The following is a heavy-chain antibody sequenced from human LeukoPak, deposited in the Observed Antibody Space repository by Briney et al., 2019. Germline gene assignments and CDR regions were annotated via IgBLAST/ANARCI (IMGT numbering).Heavy chain of an antibody. CDR2: INAGNGNT. V-gene: IGHV1-3*01. CDR3: AREAEGGSGSLYFDY. J-gene: IGHJ4*02. Sequence: ASEKVSCKASGYTFTSYAMHWVRQAPGQRLEWMGWINAGNGNTKYSQKFQGRVTITRDTSASTAYMELSSLRSEDTAVYYCAREAEGGSGSLYFDYWGQGTLVTVSS. CDR1: GYTFTSYA. D-gene: IGHD3-10*01.